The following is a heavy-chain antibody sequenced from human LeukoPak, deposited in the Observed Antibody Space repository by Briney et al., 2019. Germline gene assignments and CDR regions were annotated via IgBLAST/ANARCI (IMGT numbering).Heavy chain of an antibody. CDR3: ARARRGIVVAPTGAFDI. V-gene: IGHV1-2*02. J-gene: IGHJ3*02. D-gene: IGHD3-22*01. CDR1: GYTFTGYY. Sequence: ASVKVSCKASGYTFTGYYMHWVRQAPGQGLEWMGWINPNSGGTNYAQKFQGRVTMTRDTSISTAYMELSRLRSDDTAVYYCARARRGIVVAPTGAFDIWDQGTMVTVSS. CDR2: INPNSGGT.